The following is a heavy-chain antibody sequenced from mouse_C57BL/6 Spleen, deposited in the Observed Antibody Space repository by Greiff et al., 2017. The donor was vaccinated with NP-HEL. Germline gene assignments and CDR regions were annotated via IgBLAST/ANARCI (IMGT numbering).Heavy chain of an antibody. V-gene: IGHV5-16*01. CDR3: AREVRYDFDY. J-gene: IGHJ2*01. CDR2: INYDGSST. Sequence: EVLLVESEGGLVQPGSSMKLSCTASGFTFSDYYMAWVRQVPEKGLEWVANINYDGSSTYYLDSLKSRFIISKDNAKNILYMQMSSLKSEDTATYYCAREVRYDFDYWGQGTTLTVSS. D-gene: IGHD1-1*01. CDR1: GFTFSDYY.